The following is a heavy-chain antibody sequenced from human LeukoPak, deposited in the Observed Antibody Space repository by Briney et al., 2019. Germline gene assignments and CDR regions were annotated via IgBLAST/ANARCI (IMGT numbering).Heavy chain of an antibody. J-gene: IGHJ3*02. CDR1: GFTFSSYW. Sequence: PGGSLRLSCAASGFTFSSYWMIWVRQAPGKGLEWVANIKQDGSEKYYVDSVKGRFTISRDNAKNSLYLQMNSLRAEDTAVYYCARALSGSYLVRWGDAFDIWGQGTMVTVSS. CDR3: ARALSGSYLVRWGDAFDI. V-gene: IGHV3-7*01. D-gene: IGHD1-26*01. CDR2: IKQDGSEK.